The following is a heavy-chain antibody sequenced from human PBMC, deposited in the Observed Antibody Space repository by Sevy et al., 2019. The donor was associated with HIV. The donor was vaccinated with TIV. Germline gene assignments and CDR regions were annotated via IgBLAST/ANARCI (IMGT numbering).Heavy chain of an antibody. V-gene: IGHV1-8*01. D-gene: IGHD6-19*01. CDR1: GYTFTSYD. Sequence: ASVKVSCKASGYTFTSYDINWVRQATGQGLEWMGWMNPNSGNTGYAQKFQGRVTMTRNTSISTAYMELRSLRSEDTAMYYCARAGSGWYDHYFDHWGQGTRVTVSS. CDR3: ARAGSGWYDHYFDH. CDR2: MNPNSGNT. J-gene: IGHJ4*02.